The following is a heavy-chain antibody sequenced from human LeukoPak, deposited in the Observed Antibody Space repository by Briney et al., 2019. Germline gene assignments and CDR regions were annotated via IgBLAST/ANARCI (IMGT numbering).Heavy chain of an antibody. D-gene: IGHD4-17*01. CDR2: INHSGST. Sequence: SETLSLTCAVYGGSFSSYYWSWIRQPPGKGLEWIGEINHSGSTNYNPSLKSRVTISVDTSKNQFSLKLSSVTAADTAVYYCARAMITVYGDDAFDIWDQGTMVTVSS. CDR1: GGSFSSYY. J-gene: IGHJ3*02. CDR3: ARAMITVYGDDAFDI. V-gene: IGHV4-34*01.